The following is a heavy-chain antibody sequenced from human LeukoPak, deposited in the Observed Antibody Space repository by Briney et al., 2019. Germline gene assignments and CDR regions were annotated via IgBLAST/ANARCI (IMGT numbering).Heavy chain of an antibody. CDR1: GFTFSSYA. CDR2: ISGSGATT. J-gene: IGHJ4*02. V-gene: IGHV3-23*01. D-gene: IGHD3-10*01. Sequence: GGSLRLSCAASGFTFSSYAMSWVRQAPGKGLEWVSAISGSGATTYYADSVKGRFTISRDKSNNTLYLQMNSLRAEDPAVYYCAKDYAYYYGSGIGGFDYWGQGTLVTVSS. CDR3: AKDYAYYYGSGIGGFDY.